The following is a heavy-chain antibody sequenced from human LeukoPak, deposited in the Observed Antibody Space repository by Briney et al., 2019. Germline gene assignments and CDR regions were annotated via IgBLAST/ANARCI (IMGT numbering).Heavy chain of an antibody. D-gene: IGHD1-1*01. Sequence: SGPTLVNPTQTLTLTCTFSGFSLTTSGVGVGWIRQPPGKALEWLALIYWDDDKRYSPSLKSRLTITKDTSKNQVVLTMTNMDPVDTATYYCAQTPSKTGTTRHFDYWGQGTLVTVSS. J-gene: IGHJ4*02. V-gene: IGHV2-5*02. CDR3: AQTPSKTGTTRHFDY. CDR2: IYWDDDK. CDR1: GFSLTTSGVG.